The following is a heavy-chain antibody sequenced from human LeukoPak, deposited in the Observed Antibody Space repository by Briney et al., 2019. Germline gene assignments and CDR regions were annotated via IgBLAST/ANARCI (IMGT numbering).Heavy chain of an antibody. D-gene: IGHD2-2*01. J-gene: IGHJ4*02. CDR3: ARDPSPSCTSTICRAPRAYYFDY. Sequence: PSETLSLTCTVSGGSISSYYWSWIRQPPGKGLEWIGYIYHSGSTNYDPSLKSRVTISVDTSKNQFSLKLRSVTAADTAVYYCARDPSPSCTSTICRAPRAYYFDYWGQGTLVTVSS. CDR1: GGSISSYY. V-gene: IGHV4-59*01. CDR2: IYHSGST.